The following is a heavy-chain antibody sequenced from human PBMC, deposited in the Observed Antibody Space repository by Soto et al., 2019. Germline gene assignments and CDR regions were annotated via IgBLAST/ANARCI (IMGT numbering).Heavy chain of an antibody. J-gene: IGHJ5*02. Sequence: SETLSLTCTVSGGSISSYYWSLIRQPPGKGLEWIGYIYYSGSTNYNPSLKSRVTISVDTSKNQFSLKLSSVTAADTAVYYCARDPHPLNYGGNSVNNWFDPWGQGTLVTVSS. D-gene: IGHD4-17*01. CDR2: IYYSGST. V-gene: IGHV4-59*01. CDR3: ARDPHPLNYGGNSVNNWFDP. CDR1: GGSISSYY.